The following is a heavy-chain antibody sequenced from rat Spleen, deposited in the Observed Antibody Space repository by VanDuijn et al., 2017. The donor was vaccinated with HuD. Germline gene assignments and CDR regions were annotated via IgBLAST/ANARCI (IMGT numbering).Heavy chain of an antibody. D-gene: IGHD1-7*01. Sequence: QVQLKESGPGLVQPSQTLSLTCTVSGFSLSSYHVSWIRQPPEKSLVWMGTIWTGGNTNYYSAVQSRLTISRDTSKSQVFLKMNSLQTEDTAMYFCARPHSYYGYKSYYFDYWGQGVMVTVSS. V-gene: IGHV2-16*01. J-gene: IGHJ2*01. CDR2: IWTGGNT. CDR3: ARPHSYYGYKSYYFDY. CDR1: GFSLSSYH.